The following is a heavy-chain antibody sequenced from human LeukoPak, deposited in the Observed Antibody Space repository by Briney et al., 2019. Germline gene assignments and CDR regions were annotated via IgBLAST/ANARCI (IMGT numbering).Heavy chain of an antibody. J-gene: IGHJ4*02. CDR2: IRYDGSNK. CDR3: AKDRSGSYSRGLDY. V-gene: IGHV3-30*02. D-gene: IGHD1-26*01. Sequence: GGSLGLSCSASGFTFSTYGMHWVRQAPGMGLEWVAFIRYDGSNKYYADSVKGRFTISRDNSKNTLYLQMNSLRAEDTAVFYCAKDRSGSYSRGLDYWGQGTLVTVSS. CDR1: GFTFSTYG.